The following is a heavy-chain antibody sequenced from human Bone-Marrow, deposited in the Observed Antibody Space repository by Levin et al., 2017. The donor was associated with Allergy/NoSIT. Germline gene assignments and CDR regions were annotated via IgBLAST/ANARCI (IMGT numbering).Heavy chain of an antibody. Sequence: GESLKISCTASGYTFKNYPIHWVRHAPGQRLEWLGWINAGNGNTKYSQKFQDRVTLTRDTSANTVSLELNNLRSEDTAVFYCAKSLGVLSNVWYVFDSWGQGTLVIVSS. CDR2: INAGNGNT. D-gene: IGHD6-13*01. J-gene: IGHJ5*01. CDR3: AKSLGVLSNVWYVFDS. CDR1: GYTFKNYP. V-gene: IGHV1-3*01.